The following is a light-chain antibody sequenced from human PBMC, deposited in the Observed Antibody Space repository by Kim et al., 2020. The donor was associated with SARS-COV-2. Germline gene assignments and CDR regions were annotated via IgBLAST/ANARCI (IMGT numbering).Light chain of an antibody. V-gene: IGKV3-15*01. CDR3: QQYNNWPYT. CDR2: GAS. Sequence: SVSPGERAPLSCRASQSVSSNLAWYQPKPGQAPRLLIYGASTRATGIPARFSGSGSGTEFTLTISSLQSEDFAVYYCQQYNNWPYTFGQGTKLEI. CDR1: QSVSSN. J-gene: IGKJ2*01.